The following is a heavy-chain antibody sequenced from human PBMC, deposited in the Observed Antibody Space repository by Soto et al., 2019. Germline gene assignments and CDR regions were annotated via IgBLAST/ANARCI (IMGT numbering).Heavy chain of an antibody. J-gene: IGHJ1*01. Sequence: EVQLVESGGGLVQPDRSLRLSCAASGFTFDDYAMHWVRQAPGKGLEWVSGISWNSGSIGYADSVKGRFTISRDNAKNSLYLQMNSLRAEDTALYYCAKGLYSRSWYWPVQHWGQGTLVTVSS. D-gene: IGHD6-13*01. CDR2: ISWNSGSI. CDR3: AKGLYSRSWYWPVQH. V-gene: IGHV3-9*01. CDR1: GFTFDDYA.